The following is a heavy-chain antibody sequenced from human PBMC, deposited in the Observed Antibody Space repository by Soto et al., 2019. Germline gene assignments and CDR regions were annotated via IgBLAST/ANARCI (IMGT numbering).Heavy chain of an antibody. CDR1: GASISIGTDY. V-gene: IGHV4-39*01. CDR2: IHYSGST. CDR3: ARHGSGSYYTRHFYYYGMDV. D-gene: IGHD3-10*01. J-gene: IGHJ6*02. Sequence: SETLSLTCSVSGASISIGTDYWGWIRQPPGKGLEWIGNIHYSGSTYYNPSLKSRVTISVDTSKNQFSLKLSSVTAADTAVYYCARHGSGSYYTRHFYYYGMDVWGQGTTVTVSS.